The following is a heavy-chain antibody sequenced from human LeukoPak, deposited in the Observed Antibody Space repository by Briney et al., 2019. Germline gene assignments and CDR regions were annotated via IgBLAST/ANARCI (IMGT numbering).Heavy chain of an antibody. V-gene: IGHV3-11*01. Sequence: GACLRLACAPSGLPFIDYYISSSRQPGGNGLGCVSYISGGSQLYYAEDVKGRFTISRDNAKNSLFLQLTSLRAEDTAVYYCARGFDCSSARCYCMDLWGQGTTVTVSS. D-gene: IGHD2-2*01. CDR3: ARGFDCSSARCYCMDL. J-gene: IGHJ6*02. CDR1: GLPFIDYY. CDR2: ISGGSQL.